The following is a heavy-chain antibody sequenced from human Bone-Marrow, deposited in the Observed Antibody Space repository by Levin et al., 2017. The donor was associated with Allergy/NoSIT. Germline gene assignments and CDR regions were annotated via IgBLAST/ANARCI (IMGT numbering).Heavy chain of an antibody. V-gene: IGHV3-53*01. CDR1: GFSVSDNY. J-gene: IGHJ4*02. CDR3: ASVPSWGY. CDR2: IFSRGET. Sequence: GGSLRLSCAASGFSVSDNYMTWVRQAPGQGLEWVSVIFSRGETFYADSVKGRFTTSRDRSKNTLYLQMYSLRAEDTAVYYCASVPSWGYWGQGTLVTVSS. D-gene: IGHD7-27*01.